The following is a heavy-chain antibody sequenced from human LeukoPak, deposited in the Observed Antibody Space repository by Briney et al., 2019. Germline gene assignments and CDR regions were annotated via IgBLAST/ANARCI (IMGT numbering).Heavy chain of an antibody. CDR2: IIPILGIA. CDR1: GGTFSSYA. CDR3: ARDSGPYYDILTGYYYFDY. Sequence: GASVKVSCKASGGTFSSYAISWVRQAPGQGLEWMGRIIPILGIANYAQRFQGRVTITADKSTSTAYMELSSLRSEDTAVYYCARDSGPYYDILTGYYYFDYWGQGTLVTVSS. V-gene: IGHV1-69*04. D-gene: IGHD3-9*01. J-gene: IGHJ4*02.